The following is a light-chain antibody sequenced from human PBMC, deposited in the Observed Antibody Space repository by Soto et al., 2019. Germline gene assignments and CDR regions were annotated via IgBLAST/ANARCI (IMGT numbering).Light chain of an antibody. CDR1: SSDVGAYNY. Sequence: QSALTQPASVSGSPGQSITISCTGTSSDVGAYNYVSWYQQHPGKAPKLMIYEVSYRPSGVSDRFSGSRSGNTASLTISGLQAEHESDYYCSSYTSSTTWVFGGGTQLTVL. V-gene: IGLV2-14*01. J-gene: IGLJ3*02. CDR3: SSYTSSTTWV. CDR2: EVS.